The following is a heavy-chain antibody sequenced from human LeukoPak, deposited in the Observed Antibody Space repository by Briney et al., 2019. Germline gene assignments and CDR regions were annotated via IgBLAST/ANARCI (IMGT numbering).Heavy chain of an antibody. CDR1: GYTFTSYG. D-gene: IGHD5-24*01. CDR2: ISAYNGNT. Sequence: ASVKVSCKASGYTFTSYGISWVRQAPGQGLEWMGWISAYNGNTNYAQKLQGRVTMTTDTSTSTAYMELSSLRSEDTAVYYCAREGIAGYNYPYYFDYWGQGTLVTVSS. V-gene: IGHV1-18*01. CDR3: AREGIAGYNYPYYFDY. J-gene: IGHJ4*02.